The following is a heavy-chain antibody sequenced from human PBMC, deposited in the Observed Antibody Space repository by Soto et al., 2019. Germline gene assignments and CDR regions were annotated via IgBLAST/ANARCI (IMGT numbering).Heavy chain of an antibody. J-gene: IGHJ4*02. D-gene: IGHD1-1*01. CDR2: VSPDHGNA. Sequence: QVQVVQSRAEVKKPGASVKVSCKTSGYSFTDYDINWVRQAPGQGLEWMGWVSPDHGNAGYAQHFQGRLTLTTNTSINTAYIEPNSLTSEDTVVYYCEVTTGSWGQGTMVTVSS. CDR3: EVTTGS. CDR1: GYSFTDYD. V-gene: IGHV1-8*01.